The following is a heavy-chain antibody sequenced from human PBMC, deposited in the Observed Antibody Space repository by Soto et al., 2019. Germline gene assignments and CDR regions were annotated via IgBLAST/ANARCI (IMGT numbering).Heavy chain of an antibody. CDR3: ARGSIASWPFDF. V-gene: IGHV1-3*01. Sequence: SVKVSCKASGYTFTGYAMHWVRQAPGQRLEWMGWINAGNGDTKYSQNLQGRVTITRDTSASTAYMELSSLKSEDTAVYYCARGSIASWPFDFWGQGTLVTVSS. D-gene: IGHD2-2*01. J-gene: IGHJ4*02. CDR2: INAGNGDT. CDR1: GYTFTGYA.